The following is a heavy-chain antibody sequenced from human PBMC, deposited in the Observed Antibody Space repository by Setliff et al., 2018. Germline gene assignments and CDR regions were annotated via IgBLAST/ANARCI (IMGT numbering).Heavy chain of an antibody. CDR3: ARDVPFWSGYYTGYYYYYGMDV. V-gene: IGHV1-18*01. CDR2: ISAYNGNT. D-gene: IGHD3-3*01. Sequence: ASVKVSCKASGYTFTSYGISWVRQAPGQGLEWMGWISAYNGNTNYAQKLQGRVTMTTDTSTSTAYMELSSLRSEDTAVYYCARDVPFWSGYYTGYYYYYGMDVWGQGTTVTVSS. J-gene: IGHJ6*02. CDR1: GYTFTSYG.